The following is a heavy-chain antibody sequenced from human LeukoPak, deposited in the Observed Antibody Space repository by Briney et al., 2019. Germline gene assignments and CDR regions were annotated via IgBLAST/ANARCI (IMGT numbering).Heavy chain of an antibody. CDR1: GFTFISYW. D-gene: IGHD5-12*01. V-gene: IGHV3-74*01. J-gene: IGHJ4*02. CDR2: INADGTNT. CDR3: ARDGYSSSFVY. Sequence: PGGSLRLSCAASGFTFISYWMHWVRQAPGKGLVWVSHINADGTNTTYADTVKGRFTTSRDDAKNTLYLQMNSLRAEDTAVYYCARDGYSSSFVYWGQGTLVTVSS.